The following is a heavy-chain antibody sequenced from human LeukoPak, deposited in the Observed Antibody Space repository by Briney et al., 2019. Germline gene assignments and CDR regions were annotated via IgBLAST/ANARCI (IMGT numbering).Heavy chain of an antibody. CDR2: IYYSGST. D-gene: IGHD3-16*02. CDR1: GGSISSYY. Sequence: KPSETLSLTCTVSGGSISSYYWSWIRQPPGKGLEWIGYIYYSGSTNYNPSLKSQVTISVDTSKNQFSLKLSSVTAADTAVYYCARVGLRLGELSFGDFDYWGQGTLVTVSS. V-gene: IGHV4-59*01. CDR3: ARVGLRLGELSFGDFDY. J-gene: IGHJ4*02.